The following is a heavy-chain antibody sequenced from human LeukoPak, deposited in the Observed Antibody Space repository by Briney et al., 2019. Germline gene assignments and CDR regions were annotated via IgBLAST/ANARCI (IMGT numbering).Heavy chain of an antibody. Sequence: KPSETLSLTCAVYGGSFSGYYWSWIRQPPGKGLEWIGEINHSGSTNYNPSLKSRVTISVDTSKNQFSLKLSSVTAADTAVYYCARGGVEMATIRPEVLSYWGQGTLVTVSS. J-gene: IGHJ4*02. CDR1: GGSFSGYY. CDR3: ARGGVEMATIRPEVLSY. CDR2: INHSGST. V-gene: IGHV4-34*01. D-gene: IGHD5-24*01.